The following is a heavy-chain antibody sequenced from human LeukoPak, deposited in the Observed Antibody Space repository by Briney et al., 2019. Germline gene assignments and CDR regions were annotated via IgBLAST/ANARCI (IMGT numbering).Heavy chain of an antibody. J-gene: IGHJ3*02. Sequence: GASVKVSCKASGYTFTGYYMHWVRQAPGQGLEWMGWINPNSGGTNYAQKFQGRVTMTRDTSISTAYMELSRLRSDDTAVYYCARQRGGQYEDAFDIWGQGTVVTVSS. CDR3: ARQRGGQYEDAFDI. CDR1: GYTFTGYY. D-gene: IGHD2-8*01. CDR2: INPNSGGT. V-gene: IGHV1-2*02.